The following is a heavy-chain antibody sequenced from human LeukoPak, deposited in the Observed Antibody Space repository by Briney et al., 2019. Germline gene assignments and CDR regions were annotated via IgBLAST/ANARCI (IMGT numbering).Heavy chain of an antibody. V-gene: IGHV3-23*01. CDR2: ISGSGGST. CDR1: GFTFSSYE. J-gene: IGHJ4*02. CDR3: SIAAAGTSYYFDY. D-gene: IGHD6-13*01. Sequence: PGGSLRLSCAASGFTFSSYEMNWVRQAPGKGLEWVSAISGSGGSTYYADSVKGRFTISRDNSKNTLYLQMNSLRAEDTAVYYCSIAAAGTSYYFDYWGQGTLVTVSS.